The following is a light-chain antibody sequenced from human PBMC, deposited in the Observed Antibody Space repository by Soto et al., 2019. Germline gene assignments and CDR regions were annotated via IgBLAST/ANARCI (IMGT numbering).Light chain of an antibody. Sequence: EIVLTQSPGTLSLSPGERATLSCRASQSVRNNYLAWYQVRPGRAPRLLIYGASNRATGIPDRFSGSGSGTDFTLTISRLEPEDFAVYYCQQYGSSGTFGQGTKVDIK. J-gene: IGKJ1*01. V-gene: IGKV3-20*01. CDR3: QQYGSSGT. CDR1: QSVRNNY. CDR2: GAS.